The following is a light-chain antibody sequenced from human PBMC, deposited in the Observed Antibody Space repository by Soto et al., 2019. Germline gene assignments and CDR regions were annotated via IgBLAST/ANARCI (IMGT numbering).Light chain of an antibody. CDR2: RTS. CDR1: QSISSN. V-gene: IGKV3-15*01. J-gene: IGKJ4*01. Sequence: EMVMTQSPATLSVSPGERATLSCRASQSISSNLAWYQQKPGQAPRLLMFRTSSRATGFPARFSGSGSGTEFNLTISSMQSEDFGVYSCQQRSNWPLTFGGGTKVDIK. CDR3: QQRSNWPLT.